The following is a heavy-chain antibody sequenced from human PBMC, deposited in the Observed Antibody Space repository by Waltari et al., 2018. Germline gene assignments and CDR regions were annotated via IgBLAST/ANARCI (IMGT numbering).Heavy chain of an antibody. J-gene: IGHJ4*02. CDR2: INPNNGDT. CDR3: ATTGDLYYENSRYGLLGY. Sequence: QVQLVQSGAAVKKPGASVKVSCKASGYSFNDYYIYWVRQAPGQGLDWMGRINPNNGDTAYAQRFQGSVTMTRDTSISTAYMELSSLTSDDTAVYYCATTGDLYYENSRYGLLGYWGQGTRVTVSS. D-gene: IGHD3-22*01. V-gene: IGHV1-2*06. CDR1: GYSFNDYY.